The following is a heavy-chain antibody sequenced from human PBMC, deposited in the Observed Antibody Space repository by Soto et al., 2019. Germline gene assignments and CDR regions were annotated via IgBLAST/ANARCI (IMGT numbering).Heavy chain of an antibody. D-gene: IGHD1-1*01. V-gene: IGHV5-51*01. CDR1: GYRFTSSW. CDR2: VYPSDSDV. J-gene: IGHJ4*02. CDR3: TKGATSTFDF. Sequence: PGESWKISCHGSGYRFTSSWIGWVRQMPGKGLEWLGNVYPSDSDVRYSPSFEGRVTISADNSINTAYLHLLNLKASDTAIYYCTKGATSTFDFWGQGTRATVYS.